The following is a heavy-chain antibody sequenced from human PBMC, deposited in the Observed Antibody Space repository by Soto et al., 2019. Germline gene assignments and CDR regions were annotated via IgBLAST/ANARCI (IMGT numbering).Heavy chain of an antibody. Sequence: QVHLVQSGVEVKTPGASVKVSCQASGYTFFTYDIIWVRQAPGQGLEWRGWISTYSGDKKYAQKFQGRITMTTGPSKTTGYLELRGLRSDGTAVYYCARHHGPTTSENWFDPWGQGTLVTVSS. V-gene: IGHV1-18*01. J-gene: IGHJ5*02. CDR1: GYTFFTYD. CDR2: ISTYSGDK. D-gene: IGHD5-12*01. CDR3: ARHHGPTTSENWFDP.